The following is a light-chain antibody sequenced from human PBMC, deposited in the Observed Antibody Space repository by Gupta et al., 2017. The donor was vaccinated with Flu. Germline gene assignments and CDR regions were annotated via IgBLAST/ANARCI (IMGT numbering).Light chain of an antibody. CDR3: QQYGYSSLT. V-gene: IGKV3-20*01. Sequence: EIVLTQSPGTLTLSPGERATLSCRASQSVSSSYLAWYQQKPGQAPRLLIYGASSRATGIPDRFSGSGSGTDFTLTISSLEPEDFAVYYCQQYGYSSLTFGGGTKVEI. CDR2: GAS. J-gene: IGKJ4*01. CDR1: QSVSSSY.